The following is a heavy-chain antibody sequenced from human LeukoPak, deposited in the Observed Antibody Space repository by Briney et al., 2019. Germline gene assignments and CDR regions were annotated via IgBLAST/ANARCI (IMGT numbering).Heavy chain of an antibody. J-gene: IGHJ4*02. Sequence: ASVKVSCKASGYTFTGYYMHWVRQAPRQGLEWMGWINPNSGGTNYAQQFQGRVTMTRDTSISTAYMELSRLRSDDTAVYYCARSISVAGRPNYFDYWGQGTLVTVSS. D-gene: IGHD6-19*01. CDR1: GYTFTGYY. V-gene: IGHV1-2*02. CDR2: INPNSGGT. CDR3: ARSISVAGRPNYFDY.